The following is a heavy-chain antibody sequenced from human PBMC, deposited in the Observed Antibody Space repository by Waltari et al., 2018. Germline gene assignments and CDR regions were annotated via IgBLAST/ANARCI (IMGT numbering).Heavy chain of an antibody. CDR3: TTMKSTWGY. CDR2: SKIETDGGTT. J-gene: IGHJ4*02. CDR1: GFTFSDAW. V-gene: IGHV3-15*07. Sequence: EVQLVESGGGLLQPGGSLRLSCAASGFTFSDAWVTWVRQSPGKGLEWVGRSKIETDGGTTDYAAPVKGRFTISRDDSKDKAYLQMNSLKSEDTAVYYCTTMKSTWGYWGQGTLVTVSS. D-gene: IGHD1-26*01.